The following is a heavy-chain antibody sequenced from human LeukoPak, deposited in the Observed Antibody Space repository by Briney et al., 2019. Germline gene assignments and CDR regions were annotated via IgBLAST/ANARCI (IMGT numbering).Heavy chain of an antibody. J-gene: IGHJ4*02. CDR3: AGLGSGSHADY. CDR2: IYYSGST. V-gene: IGHV4-39*01. D-gene: IGHD1-26*01. CDR1: GGSISSSSYY. Sequence: SETLSLTCTVSGGSISSSSYYWGWIRQPPGKGLEWIGSIYYSGSTYYNPSLKSRVTISVDTSKNQFSLKLSSVTAADTAVYYCAGLGSGSHADYWGQGTLVTVSS.